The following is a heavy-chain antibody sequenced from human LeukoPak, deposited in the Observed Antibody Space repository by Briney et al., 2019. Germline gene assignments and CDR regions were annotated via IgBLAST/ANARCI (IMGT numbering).Heavy chain of an antibody. CDR1: GYTFTSYY. CDR2: INPSGGST. J-gene: IGHJ4*02. V-gene: IGHV1-46*01. Sequence: ASVKVSCKVSGYTFTSYYMHWVRQAPGQGLEWMGIINPSGGSTSYAQKFQGRVTMTRDMSTSTVYMELSSLRSEDTAVYYCARGPYCSGGSCYRAFDYWGQGTLVTVSS. CDR3: ARGPYCSGGSCYRAFDY. D-gene: IGHD2-15*01.